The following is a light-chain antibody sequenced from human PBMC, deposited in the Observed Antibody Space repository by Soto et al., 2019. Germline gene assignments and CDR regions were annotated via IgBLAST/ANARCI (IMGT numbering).Light chain of an antibody. Sequence: EIVTTQSPATLSVSPGERVNLSCRASQSVSSNLAWYQQRPGQTPRLLIYGASSRATGIPARFSGSGSGTEFTLTITSLQSEDFAVYYCQQHNNWPFTFGPGTKVDLK. CDR2: GAS. CDR3: QQHNNWPFT. CDR1: QSVSSN. J-gene: IGKJ3*01. V-gene: IGKV3-15*01.